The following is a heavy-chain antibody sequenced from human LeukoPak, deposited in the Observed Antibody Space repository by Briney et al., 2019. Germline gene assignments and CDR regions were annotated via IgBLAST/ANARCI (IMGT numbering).Heavy chain of an antibody. CDR3: LRVDDSSAKNWFDP. V-gene: IGHV3-74*01. Sequence: GGSLRLSCAATGFNFNDYWMHWVRQAPGKGLVWLSRIHCDGRTTNYAESVNGRFTISRDNAKNTLYLQMNSLGAEDTAVYYCLRVDDSSAKNWFDPWGHGTLVTVSS. D-gene: IGHD3-22*01. CDR1: GFNFNDYW. CDR2: IHCDGRTT. J-gene: IGHJ5*02.